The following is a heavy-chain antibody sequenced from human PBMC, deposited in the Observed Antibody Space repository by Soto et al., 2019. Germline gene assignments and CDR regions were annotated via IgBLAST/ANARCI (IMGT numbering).Heavy chain of an antibody. Sequence: QVQLVQSGAEVKKPGASVKVSCKVSGYTLNEVAMHWVRQAPGKGLEWLGGFDPDEAETIYAQHFQGRVTMTEDTSTDTVYMELSSLRSEDTALYFCTTYNGDYNFDHWGQGTLVTVYS. J-gene: IGHJ5*02. CDR2: FDPDEAET. CDR3: TTYNGDYNFDH. V-gene: IGHV1-24*01. D-gene: IGHD4-17*01. CDR1: GYTLNEVA.